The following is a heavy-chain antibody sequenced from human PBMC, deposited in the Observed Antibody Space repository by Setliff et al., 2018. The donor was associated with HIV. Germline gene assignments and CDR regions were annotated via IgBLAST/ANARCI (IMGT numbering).Heavy chain of an antibody. CDR1: GASISSYY. CDR3: ARRADYDGSGSPFDY. V-gene: IGHV4-59*08. Sequence: SETLSLTCSVSGASISSYYWSWIRQPPGKGLEWIGYVDYNGRTDYNPSLKSRVTISLDTSKNQVSLKFVTAADTAVYYCARRADYDGSGSPFDYWGQGTLVTVSS. J-gene: IGHJ4*02. CDR2: VDYNGRT. D-gene: IGHD3-10*01.